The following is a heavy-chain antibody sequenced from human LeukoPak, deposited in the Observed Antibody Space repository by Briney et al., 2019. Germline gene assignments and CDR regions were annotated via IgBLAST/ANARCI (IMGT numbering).Heavy chain of an antibody. D-gene: IGHD1-14*01. Sequence: SETLSLTCAVYGGSFSGYYWSWIRQPPGKGLEWIGEINHSGSTNYNPSLKSRVTISVDTSKNQFSLKLSSVTAADTAVYYCARGEITDYWGQGTLVTVSS. J-gene: IGHJ4*02. CDR2: INHSGST. CDR1: GGSFSGYY. CDR3: ARGEITDY. V-gene: IGHV4-34*01.